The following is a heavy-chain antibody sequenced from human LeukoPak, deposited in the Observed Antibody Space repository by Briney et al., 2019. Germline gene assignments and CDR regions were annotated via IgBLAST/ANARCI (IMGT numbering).Heavy chain of an antibody. J-gene: IGHJ4*02. Sequence: SETLSLTCTVSGGSISNSYWSWIRQPPGKGLEWIGYIYYSGSTNYNPSLKSRVTISVDTSKNQFSLKLSSVTAADTAVYYCAGRVSGWFYFDFWGQGTLVTVSS. D-gene: IGHD6-19*01. CDR3: AGRVSGWFYFDF. CDR1: GGSISNSY. CDR2: IYYSGST. V-gene: IGHV4-59*08.